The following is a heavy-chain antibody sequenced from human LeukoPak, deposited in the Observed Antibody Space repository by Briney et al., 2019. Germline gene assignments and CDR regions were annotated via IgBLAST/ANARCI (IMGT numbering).Heavy chain of an antibody. J-gene: IGHJ5*02. CDR2: ISRSSSPT. V-gene: IGHV3-48*01. Sequence: PGESLRLSCAASGFTFSNYVMNWVRQAPGRGLEWISYISRSSSPTDYAESVKSRFVISRDNAKSLLYLQMTSLRVEDTAVYYCARLVEASTSCYGNCWSFDPWGQGTLVTVSS. CDR1: GFTFSNYV. CDR3: ARLVEASTSCYGNCWSFDP. D-gene: IGHD2-2*01.